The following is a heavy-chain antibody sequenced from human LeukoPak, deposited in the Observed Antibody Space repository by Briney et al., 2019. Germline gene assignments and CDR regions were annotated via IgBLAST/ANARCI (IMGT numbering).Heavy chain of an antibody. CDR2: IKQDGSEK. CDR1: GFTSSSYW. CDR3: ARPLDYYDYAMDV. J-gene: IGHJ6*02. V-gene: IGHV3-7*01. D-gene: IGHD6-6*01. Sequence: PGGSLRLSCVASGFTSSSYWMTWVCHSPGKGLEWVANIKQDGSEKYYVDSVKGRFTISRDNAKNSLYLQMNSLRAEDTAVYYCARPLDYYDYAMDVWGQGTTVSVSS.